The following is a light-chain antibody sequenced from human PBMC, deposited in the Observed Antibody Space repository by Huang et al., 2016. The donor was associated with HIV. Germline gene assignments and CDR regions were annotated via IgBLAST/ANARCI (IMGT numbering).Light chain of an antibody. V-gene: IGKV3-15*01. CDR3: QQYNNWPYT. J-gene: IGKJ2*01. CDR1: QSVSSN. Sequence: EIAMTQSPAILSVSPGERVTLSCRASQSVSSNFAWYQQKSGQAPRLLIYGATTRATGIPARFSGSGSGTEFTLIISSLQSEDFAVYFCQQYNNWPYTFGQGTKLEIK. CDR2: GAT.